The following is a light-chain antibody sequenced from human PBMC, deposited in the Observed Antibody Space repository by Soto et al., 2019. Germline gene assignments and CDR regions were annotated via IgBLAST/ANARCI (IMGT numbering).Light chain of an antibody. Sequence: DIQITQSPSNLSASVGDRVTITCRASQSISSWLAWYQQKPGKAPKLLIYDASSMESGVPSRFSGSGSGTEFTLTISSLQPDDFATYYCQQYNSYPYTFGQGTKLEIK. CDR2: DAS. J-gene: IGKJ2*01. V-gene: IGKV1-5*01. CDR3: QQYNSYPYT. CDR1: QSISSW.